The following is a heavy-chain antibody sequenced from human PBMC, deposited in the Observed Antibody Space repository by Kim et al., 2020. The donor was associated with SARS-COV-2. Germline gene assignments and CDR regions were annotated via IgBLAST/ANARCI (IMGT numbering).Heavy chain of an antibody. Sequence: SETLSLTCTVSGGSISSSSYYWGWIRQPPGKGLEWIGSIYYSGSTYYNPSLKSRVTISVDTSKNQFSLKLSSVTAADTAVYYCARDRGKYSSSWYYYWGQGTLVTVSS. D-gene: IGHD6-13*01. CDR3: ARDRGKYSSSWYYY. CDR1: GGSISSSSYY. V-gene: IGHV4-39*07. CDR2: IYYSGST. J-gene: IGHJ4*02.